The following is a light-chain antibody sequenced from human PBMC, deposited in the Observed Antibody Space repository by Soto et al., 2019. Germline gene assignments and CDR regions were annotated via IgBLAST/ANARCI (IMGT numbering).Light chain of an antibody. V-gene: IGKV3-15*01. CDR3: QQYNKWPPSVT. J-gene: IGKJ4*01. Sequence: ELVMTQSPATLSVSPGERATLSCRASQSVSSNLAWYHQKPGQAPRLLIYGASTRATGIPARFSGSGSGTEFSLTISSLQSEDFAVYYCQQYNKWPPSVTFGGGTKVEIK. CDR2: GAS. CDR1: QSVSSN.